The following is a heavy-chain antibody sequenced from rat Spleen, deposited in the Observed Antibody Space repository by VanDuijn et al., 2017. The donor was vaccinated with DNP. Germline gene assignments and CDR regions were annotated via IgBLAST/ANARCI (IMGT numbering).Heavy chain of an antibody. J-gene: IGHJ1*01. V-gene: IGHV5-25*01. CDR2: IVSGGSNT. CDR3: ARRWYFDF. CDR1: GFTFSNYD. Sequence: EVQLVESGGNLVQPGRSLKLSCVASGFTFSNYDMAWVRQAPTKGLEWIAASIVSGGSNTYYRDSVKGRFTISRDNAKSTLYLQMNSLRSEDTATYYCARRWYFDFWGPGTMVTVSS.